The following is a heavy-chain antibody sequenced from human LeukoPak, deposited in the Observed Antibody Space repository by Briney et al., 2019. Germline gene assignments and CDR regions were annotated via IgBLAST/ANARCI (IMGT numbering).Heavy chain of an antibody. CDR2: INPNSGGT. Sequence: PSVKVSCEASGYTFTGYYMHWVRQAPGQGLEWMGWINPNSGGTNYAQKFQGRVTMTRDTSISTAYMELSRLISDDTAVDYCARGRSRRQWLVNYYFDYWGQGTLVTVSS. CDR1: GYTFTGYY. CDR3: ARGRSRRQWLVNYYFDY. D-gene: IGHD6-19*01. J-gene: IGHJ4*02. V-gene: IGHV1-2*02.